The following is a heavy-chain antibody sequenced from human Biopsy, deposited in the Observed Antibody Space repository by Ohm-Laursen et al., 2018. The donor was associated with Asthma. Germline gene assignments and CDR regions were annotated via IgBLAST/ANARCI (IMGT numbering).Heavy chain of an antibody. J-gene: IGHJ6*02. CDR2: VFYSGTT. CDR1: GAYIETPDYH. CDR3: ARVASHGGVYFGIDV. V-gene: IGHV4-30-4*01. D-gene: IGHD4-23*01. Sequence: SQTLSLTCTVSGAYIETPDYHWSWIRQSPGKGLEWIGFVFYSGTTHYSRSLERRLYISIDTARNEFSMRLRSLTAADTAVYFCARVASHGGVYFGIDVWGPGTTVSV.